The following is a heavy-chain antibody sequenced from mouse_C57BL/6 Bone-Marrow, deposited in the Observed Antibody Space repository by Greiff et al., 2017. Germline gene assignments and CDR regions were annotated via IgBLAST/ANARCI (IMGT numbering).Heavy chain of an antibody. Sequence: VHVKQSGAELVRPGASVKLSCTASGFNIKDDYMHWVQQRPEQGLEWIGWIDPENGDTEYASKFQGKATITADTSSNPAYLQLSSLTSEDTAVXYCIGLGIYYDYDVVADWGQGTLVTVSA. D-gene: IGHD2-4*01. CDR3: IGLGIYYDYDVVAD. CDR1: GFNIKDDY. V-gene: IGHV14-4*01. J-gene: IGHJ3*01. CDR2: IDPENGDT.